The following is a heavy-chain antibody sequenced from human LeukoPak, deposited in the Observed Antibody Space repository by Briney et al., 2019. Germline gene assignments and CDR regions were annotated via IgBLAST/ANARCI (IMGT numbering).Heavy chain of an antibody. V-gene: IGHV4-34*01. CDR1: GDSFSGYY. CDR3: ARGGKGRIAAAGTINSWFDP. Sequence: PSEALSLTCAVYGDSFSGYYWSWIRQPPGKGREWSGEINHSGSTNYNPSLKRRVTISVDTSKNQFSLKLSSVTAADTAVYYCARGGKGRIAAAGTINSWFDPWGQGTLVTVSS. CDR2: INHSGST. J-gene: IGHJ5*02. D-gene: IGHD6-13*01.